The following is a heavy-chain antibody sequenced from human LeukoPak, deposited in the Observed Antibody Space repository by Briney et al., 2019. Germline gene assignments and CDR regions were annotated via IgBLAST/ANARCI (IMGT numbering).Heavy chain of an antibody. CDR1: GFTFSDYY. V-gene: IGHV3-11*04. CDR3: AKDPYYYGSGSCFDI. CDR2: ISSSGNSI. D-gene: IGHD3-10*01. J-gene: IGHJ3*02. Sequence: GGSLRLSCAASGFTFSDYYMSWIRQAPGKGLEWVSYISSSGNSISYADSVKGRFTISRDNAKNSLYLQMNSLRAEDTAVYYCAKDPYYYGSGSCFDIWGQGTMVTVSS.